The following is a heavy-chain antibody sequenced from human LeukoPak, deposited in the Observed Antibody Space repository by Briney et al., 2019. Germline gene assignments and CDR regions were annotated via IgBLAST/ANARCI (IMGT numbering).Heavy chain of an antibody. CDR1: GGTFSSYA. D-gene: IGHD6-13*01. V-gene: IGHV1-69*13. CDR3: AKDSKGSWSTVYYYGMDV. CDR2: IIPIFGTA. Sequence: ASVKVSCKASGGTFSSYAISWVRQAPGQGLEWMGGIIPIFGTANYAQKFQGRVTITADESTSTAYMELSSLRAEDTAVYYCAKDSKGSWSTVYYYGMDVWGQGTAVTVSS. J-gene: IGHJ6*02.